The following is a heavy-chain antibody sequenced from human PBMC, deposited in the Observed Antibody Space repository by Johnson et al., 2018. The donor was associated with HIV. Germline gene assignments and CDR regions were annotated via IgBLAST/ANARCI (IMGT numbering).Heavy chain of an antibody. CDR1: GFTFSSYD. V-gene: IGHV3-7*05. D-gene: IGHD6-6*01. CDR2: IKQDGSEK. J-gene: IGHJ3*02. Sequence: VQLVESGGGLVQPGGSLRLSCAASGFTFSSYDMHWVRQATGKGLEWVANIKQDGSEKYYVDSVKGRFTISRDNAKNSLYLQMNSLRAEDTAVYYCSRERSPGIAARDDAFDIWGQGTMVTVSS. CDR3: SRERSPGIAARDDAFDI.